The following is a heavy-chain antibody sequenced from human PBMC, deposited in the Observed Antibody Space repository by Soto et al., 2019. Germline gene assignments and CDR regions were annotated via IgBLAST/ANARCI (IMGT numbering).Heavy chain of an antibody. CDR1: GFTFSNAW. CDR3: TKVVGIQLWLHDSYYGMDV. CDR2: IKSKTDGGNT. Sequence: GGSLRLSCAASGFTFSNAWMNWVRQAPGKGLEWVGRIKSKTDGGNTDYAEPVKGRFTISEDDSKNTLYLQMNSLKTEETAVYYCTKVVGIQLWLHDSYYGMDVWGQGTTVTVSS. D-gene: IGHD5-18*01. V-gene: IGHV3-15*07. J-gene: IGHJ6*02.